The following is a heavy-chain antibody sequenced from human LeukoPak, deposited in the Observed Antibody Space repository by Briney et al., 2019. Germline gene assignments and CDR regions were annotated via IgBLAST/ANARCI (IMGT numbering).Heavy chain of an antibody. J-gene: IGHJ4*02. V-gene: IGHV3-11*04. CDR2: ISSSGSTI. D-gene: IGHD2-2*01. CDR3: ASETPYKRHCSSTSCNDY. Sequence: GGSLRLSCAASGFTFSDYYMSWIRQAPGKGLEWVSYISSSGSTIYYADSVKGRFTISRDNAKNSLYLQMNSLRAEDTAVYYCASETPYKRHCSSTSCNDYWGQGTLVTVSS. CDR1: GFTFSDYY.